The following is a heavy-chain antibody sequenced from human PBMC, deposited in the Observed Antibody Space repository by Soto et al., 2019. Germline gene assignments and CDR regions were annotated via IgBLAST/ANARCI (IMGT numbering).Heavy chain of an antibody. CDR2: ISDSGRTI. Sequence: PGGSLRLSCAASGFTFSDYHMSWIRQAPGKGLEWISYISDSGRTIYQADSVKGRFTISRDNAKNSLYLQMNSLRAEDTAVYYCARGKGYSSYPYFDCWGQGTLVTVSS. CDR1: GFTFSDYH. V-gene: IGHV3-11*01. D-gene: IGHD5-12*01. J-gene: IGHJ4*02. CDR3: ARGKGYSSYPYFDC.